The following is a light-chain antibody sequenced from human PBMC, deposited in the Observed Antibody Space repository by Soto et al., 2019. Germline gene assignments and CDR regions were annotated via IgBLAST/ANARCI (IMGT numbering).Light chain of an antibody. J-gene: IGKJ1*01. CDR1: QSISSY. V-gene: IGKV1-39*01. Sequence: DIQMTQSHTSLLPSEEDKAPFTGRASQSISSYLNWYQQKPGKAPKLLIYAASSLQSGVPSRFSGSGSGTDFTLTISSLQPEDFATYYCQQSYSTPQTFGQGTKVDIK. CDR3: QQSYSTPQT. CDR2: AAS.